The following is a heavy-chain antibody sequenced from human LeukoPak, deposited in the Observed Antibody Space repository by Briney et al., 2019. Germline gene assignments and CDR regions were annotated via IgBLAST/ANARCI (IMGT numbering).Heavy chain of an antibody. V-gene: IGHV3-48*03. CDR3: ARAGAMVTMEALSY. CDR1: GFTFSSCE. J-gene: IGHJ4*02. CDR2: ISSSGSTI. D-gene: IGHD5-18*01. Sequence: GGSLRLSCAASGFTFSSCEMNWVRQAPGKGLEWVSYISSSGSTIYYADSVKGRFTISRDNAKNSLYLQMNSLRAEDTAVYYCARAGAMVTMEALSYWGQGTLVTVSS.